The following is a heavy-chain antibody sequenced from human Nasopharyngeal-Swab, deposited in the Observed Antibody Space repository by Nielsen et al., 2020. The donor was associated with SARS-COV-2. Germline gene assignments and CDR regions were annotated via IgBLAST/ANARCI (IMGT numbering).Heavy chain of an antibody. V-gene: IGHV4-39*02. CDR3: AGEIITIFGVVIPNWFDP. CDR2: IYYSGST. CDR1: GGSISSGDYY. Sequence: SETLSLTCTVSGGSISSGDYYWSWIRQPPGKGLEWIGSIYYSGSTYYNPSLKSRVTISVDTSKNQFSLKLSSVTAADTAVYYCAGEIITIFGVVIPNWFDPWGQGTLVTVSS. D-gene: IGHD3-3*01. J-gene: IGHJ5*02.